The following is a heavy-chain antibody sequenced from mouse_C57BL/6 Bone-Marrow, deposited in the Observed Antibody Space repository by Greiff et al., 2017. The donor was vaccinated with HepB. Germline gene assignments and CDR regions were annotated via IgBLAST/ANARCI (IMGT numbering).Heavy chain of an antibody. V-gene: IGHV14-4*01. D-gene: IGHD2-10*01. Sequence: VQLKQSGAELVRPGASVKLSCTASGFNIKDDYMHWVKQWPEQGLEWIGWIDPENGDTEYASKFQGKATITADTSSNTAYLQLSSLTSEDTAVYYCTPPSYSLDYWGQGTTLTVSS. CDR3: TPPSYSLDY. CDR2: IDPENGDT. J-gene: IGHJ2*01. CDR1: GFNIKDDY.